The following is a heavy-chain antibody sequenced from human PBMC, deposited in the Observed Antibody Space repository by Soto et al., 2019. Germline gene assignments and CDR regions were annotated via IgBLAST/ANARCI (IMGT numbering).Heavy chain of an antibody. Sequence: ASVKVSCKASGYTFTSYYMHWVRQAPGQGLEWMGIIKPSCGSTSYAQKFQGRVTLTRDTSTSTVYMELSSLRSEDTAVCYCARDYVVVVAGTPEYAFDIWGEGTMVNVSS. CDR3: ARDYVVVVAGTPEYAFDI. D-gene: IGHD2-15*01. V-gene: IGHV1-46*01. CDR2: IKPSCGST. J-gene: IGHJ3*02. CDR1: GYTFTSYY.